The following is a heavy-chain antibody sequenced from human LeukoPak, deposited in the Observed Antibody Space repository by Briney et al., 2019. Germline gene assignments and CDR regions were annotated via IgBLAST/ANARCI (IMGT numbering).Heavy chain of an antibody. J-gene: IGHJ3*02. D-gene: IGHD3-10*01. Sequence: GGSLRLSCAASGFTFSSYSINWLRQAPGRGLEWVSFICSSSSYIYYAYSVYGGFTISRDNAKNSLYLQMNSLRAEDTAVYDCAKRLRGDDAFDIWGQGTMVTVSS. CDR1: GFTFSSYS. CDR3: AKRLRGDDAFDI. V-gene: IGHV3-21*01. CDR2: ICSSSSYI.